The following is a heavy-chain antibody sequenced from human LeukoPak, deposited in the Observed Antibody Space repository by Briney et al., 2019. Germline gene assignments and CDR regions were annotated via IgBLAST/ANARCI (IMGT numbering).Heavy chain of an antibody. CDR1: GYTFTGYY. CDR3: ARDQPRASDSSGYYGDY. V-gene: IGHV1-2*02. J-gene: IGHJ4*02. CDR2: INPNSGGT. D-gene: IGHD3-22*01. Sequence: ASVKVSCKASGYTFTGYYMHWVRQAPGQGLEWMGWINPNSGGTNYAQKFQGRVTMTRDTSTSTVYMELSSLRSEDTAVYYCARDQPRASDSSGYYGDYWDQGTLVTVSS.